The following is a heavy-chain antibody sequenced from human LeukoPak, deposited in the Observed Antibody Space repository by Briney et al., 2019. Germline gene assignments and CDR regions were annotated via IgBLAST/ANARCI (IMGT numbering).Heavy chain of an antibody. Sequence: ASVKVSCKASGGTFSSYAISWVRQAPGQGLEWMGIINPSGGSTSYAQKFQGRVTMTRDMSTSTVYMELSSLRSEDTAVYYCARDGGYDSGFYDYWGQGTLVTVSS. D-gene: IGHD5-12*01. V-gene: IGHV1-46*01. CDR1: GGTFSSYA. CDR3: ARDGGYDSGFYDY. J-gene: IGHJ4*02. CDR2: INPSGGST.